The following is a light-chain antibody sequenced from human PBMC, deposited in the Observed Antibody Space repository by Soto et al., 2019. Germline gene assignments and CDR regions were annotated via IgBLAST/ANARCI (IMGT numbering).Light chain of an antibody. CDR3: QSYDSTFYV. CDR2: GNS. V-gene: IGLV1-40*01. CDR1: SSNIGAGYD. Sequence: QSVLTQPPSVSGAPGQRVTISCTGSSSNIGAGYDVHWYQQLPGTAPKLLIFGNSNRPSGVPDRFSGSKSGTSASLAITGLQAEDEADYYCQSYDSTFYVFGIGTKDHVL. J-gene: IGLJ1*01.